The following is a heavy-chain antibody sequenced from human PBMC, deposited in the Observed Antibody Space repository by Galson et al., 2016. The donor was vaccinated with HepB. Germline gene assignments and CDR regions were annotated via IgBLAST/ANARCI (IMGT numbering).Heavy chain of an antibody. CDR3: AKGSGIRRLVRALEY. CDR2: ITWNGDDT. CDR1: GFTFDDYT. Sequence: SLRLSCAASGFTFDDYTMHWVRQAPGKGLEWVSYITWNGDDTNYADAVKGRFTISSDNNKNSLFLQMSSLRTEDTALYYWAKGSGIRRLVRALEYWGQGTLVTVSS. J-gene: IGHJ4*02. D-gene: IGHD6-19*01. V-gene: IGHV3-43*01.